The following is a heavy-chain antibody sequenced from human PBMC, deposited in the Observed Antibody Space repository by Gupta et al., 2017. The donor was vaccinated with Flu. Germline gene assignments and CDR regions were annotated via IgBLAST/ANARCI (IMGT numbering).Heavy chain of an antibody. Sequence: VHLMESGGDLVQSGGSLRLSCATSGFTFTNYALNWVRQSPGKTLEWVSGISGSGGSTYYADSVKGRFTISRDNSRNTLYLRMARLGAEDTAVYYCAKGKGPITFGGGASFDSWGQGTLVIVSS. J-gene: IGHJ4*02. V-gene: IGHV3-23*01. CDR2: ISGSGGST. D-gene: IGHD3-16*01. CDR3: AKGKGPITFGGGASFDS. CDR1: GFTFTNYA.